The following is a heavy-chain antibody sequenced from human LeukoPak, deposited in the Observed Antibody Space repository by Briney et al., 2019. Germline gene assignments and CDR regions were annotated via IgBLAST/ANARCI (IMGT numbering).Heavy chain of an antibody. CDR3: ARVGSYYDSSGYYPPSAFDI. CDR1: GGSISSSSYY. Sequence: PSETLSLTCTVSGGSISSSSYYWGWVRQPPGKGLEWIVSIYYSGSTYDNPALKRRIIISVDTSKTQFSLKLSSVTAADTAVYYCARVGSYYDSSGYYPPSAFDIWGQGTMVTVSS. D-gene: IGHD3-22*01. V-gene: IGHV4-39*01. CDR2: IYYSGST. J-gene: IGHJ3*02.